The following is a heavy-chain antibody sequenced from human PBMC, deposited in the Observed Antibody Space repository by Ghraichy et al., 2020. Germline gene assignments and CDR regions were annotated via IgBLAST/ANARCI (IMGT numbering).Heavy chain of an antibody. J-gene: IGHJ4*02. CDR1: GGTFSSYA. Sequence: SVKVSCKASGGTFSSYAISWVRQAPGQGLEWMGRIIPILGIANYAQKFQGRVTITADKSTSTAYMELSSLRSEDTAVYYCARDRYYYDSSGYYYFDYWGQGTLVTVSS. V-gene: IGHV1-69*04. D-gene: IGHD3-22*01. CDR2: IIPILGIA. CDR3: ARDRYYYDSSGYYYFDY.